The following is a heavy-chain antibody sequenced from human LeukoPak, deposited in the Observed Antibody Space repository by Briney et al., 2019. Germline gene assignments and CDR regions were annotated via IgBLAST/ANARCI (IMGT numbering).Heavy chain of an antibody. Sequence: GGSLRLSCAASGFTFSSYAMHWVRQAPGKGLEWVAVISYDGSNKYYADSVKGRFTISRDNSKNTLYLQMNSLRAEDTAVYYCARGLEQWLVLSYWGQGTLVTVSS. V-gene: IGHV3-30-3*01. J-gene: IGHJ4*02. CDR1: GFTFSSYA. D-gene: IGHD6-19*01. CDR2: ISYDGSNK. CDR3: ARGLEQWLVLSY.